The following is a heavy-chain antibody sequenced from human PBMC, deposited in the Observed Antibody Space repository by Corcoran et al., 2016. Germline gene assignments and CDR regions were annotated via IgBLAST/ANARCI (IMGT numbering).Heavy chain of an antibody. CDR1: GFTFSSYS. CDR2: ISSSSSYI. V-gene: IGHV3-21*01. CDR3: AGVSDTAMVYYFDY. D-gene: IGHD5-18*01. Sequence: EVQLVESGGGLVKPGGSLRLSCAASGFTFSSYSMNWVRQAPGKGLEWVSSISSSSSYIYYADSVKGRFTISRDNAKNSLYLQMNSLRAEDTSVYYCAGVSDTAMVYYFDYWGQGTLVTVSS. J-gene: IGHJ4*02.